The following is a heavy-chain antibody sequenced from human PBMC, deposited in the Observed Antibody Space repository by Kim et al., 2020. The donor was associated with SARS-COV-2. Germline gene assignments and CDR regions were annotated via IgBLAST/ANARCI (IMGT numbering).Heavy chain of an antibody. Sequence: YADSGKGRFTISRDNSKNTLYLQMNSLRAEDTAVYYCAKDRIVGALFDYWGQGTLVTVSS. D-gene: IGHD1-26*01. CDR3: AKDRIVGALFDY. J-gene: IGHJ4*02. V-gene: IGHV3-30*02.